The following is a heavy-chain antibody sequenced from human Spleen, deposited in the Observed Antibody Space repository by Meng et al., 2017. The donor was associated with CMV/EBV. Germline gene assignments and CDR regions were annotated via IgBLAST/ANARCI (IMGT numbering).Heavy chain of an antibody. V-gene: IGHV1-46*01. CDR1: GYTFTTSY. Sequence: ASVKVSCKASGYTFTTSYMHWVRQAPGQGLEWMGLINPSDDSTTYAPKFQGRFTMTSDTSTSTAYMELSSLRSDDTSIYYCARDKYSVIIRTQTSGAFDIWGQGTMVTVSS. D-gene: IGHD2/OR15-2a*01. J-gene: IGHJ3*02. CDR2: INPSDDST. CDR3: ARDKYSVIIRTQTSGAFDI.